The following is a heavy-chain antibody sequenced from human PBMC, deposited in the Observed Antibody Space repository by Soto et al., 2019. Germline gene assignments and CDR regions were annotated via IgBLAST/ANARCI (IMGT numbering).Heavy chain of an antibody. J-gene: IGHJ3*02. CDR1: GGTFSSYT. Sequence: QVQLVQSGAEVKKPGSSVKVSCKASGGTFSSYTISWVRQAPGQGLEWMGRIIPILGIANYAQKFQGRVTITADKATSTAYMELSSLRSEDTAVYYCARGFLRDGYNDAFDIWGQGTMVTVSS. CDR3: ARGFLRDGYNDAFDI. V-gene: IGHV1-69*02. D-gene: IGHD5-12*01. CDR2: IIPILGIA.